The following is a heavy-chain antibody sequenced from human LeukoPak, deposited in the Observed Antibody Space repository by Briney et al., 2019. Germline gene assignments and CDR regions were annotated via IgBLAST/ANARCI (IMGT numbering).Heavy chain of an antibody. J-gene: IGHJ4*02. CDR2: INHSGST. CDR1: GGSISGSSYY. V-gene: IGHV4-39*07. D-gene: IGHD1-1*01. Sequence: PSETLSLTCTVSGGSISGSSYYWSWIRQPPGKGLEWIGEINHSGSTNYNPSLKSRVTISVDTSKNQFSLKLSSVTAADTAVYYCARGGRFGLVNWTPTRFDYWGQGTLVTVSS. CDR3: ARGGRFGLVNWTPTRFDY.